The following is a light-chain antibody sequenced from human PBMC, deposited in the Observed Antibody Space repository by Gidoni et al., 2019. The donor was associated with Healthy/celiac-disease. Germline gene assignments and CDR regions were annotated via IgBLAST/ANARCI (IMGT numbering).Light chain of an antibody. V-gene: IGLV2-14*01. Sequence: SALTQPASVSGSPGQSITISCTGTSSDVGGYNNVSWYQQHPGKAPKLMIYEVSNRPSGVPDRFSGSKSGNTASLTISGLQTEDEADYYCSSYTSSSTLVFGTGTKVTVL. J-gene: IGLJ1*01. CDR2: EVS. CDR1: SSDVGGYNN. CDR3: SSYTSSSTLV.